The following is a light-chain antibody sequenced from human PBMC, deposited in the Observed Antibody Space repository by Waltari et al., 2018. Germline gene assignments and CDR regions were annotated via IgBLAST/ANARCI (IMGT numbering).Light chain of an antibody. CDR2: KVS. Sequence: DVVMTQSPLSLPVXLGQPASLSCRSSQSLVHSDGNTYLTWIQQXPGQSPRRLIYKVSNRDSGVPDRFSGXGSGTDFTLKISRVXXXXXGVYYCMQNTHWPWTFGXXTKVXXK. CDR3: MQNTHWPWT. CDR1: QSLVHSDGNTY. J-gene: IGKJ1*01. V-gene: IGKV2-30*02.